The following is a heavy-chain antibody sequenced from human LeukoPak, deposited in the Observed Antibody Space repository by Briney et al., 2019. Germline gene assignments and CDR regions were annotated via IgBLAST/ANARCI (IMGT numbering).Heavy chain of an antibody. V-gene: IGHV3-53*01. D-gene: IGHD2-2*01. Sequence: GGSLRLSCAASGFTFSNYAMSWVRQAPGKGLEWVSVIYSGGSTYYADSVKGRFTISRDNSKNTLYLQMNSLRAEDTAVYYCARFQGYCSSTSCYPYYFDYWGQGTLVTVSS. CDR3: ARFQGYCSSTSCYPYYFDY. CDR2: IYSGGST. CDR1: GFTFSNYA. J-gene: IGHJ4*02.